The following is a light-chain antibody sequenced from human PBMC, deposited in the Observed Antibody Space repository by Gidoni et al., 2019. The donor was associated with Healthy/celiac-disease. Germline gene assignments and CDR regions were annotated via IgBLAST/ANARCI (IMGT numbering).Light chain of an antibody. CDR2: AAS. Sequence: SASVGVSVTITCRASQSISSYLNWYQQKPGKAPKLLIYAASSLQSGVPSRFSGSGSGTDFTLTISSLQPEDFATYYCQQSYSTLYTFGQGTKLEIK. V-gene: IGKV1-39*01. CDR3: QQSYSTLYT. CDR1: QSISSY. J-gene: IGKJ2*01.